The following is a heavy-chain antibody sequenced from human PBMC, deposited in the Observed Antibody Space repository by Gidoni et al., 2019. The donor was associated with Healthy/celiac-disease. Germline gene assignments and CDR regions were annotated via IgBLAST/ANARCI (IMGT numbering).Heavy chain of an antibody. V-gene: IGHV3-21*01. CDR2: ISSSSSYI. CDR1: GFTFSSYS. D-gene: IGHD1-1*01. Sequence: EVQLVESGGGLVKPGGSLRLSCAASGFTFSSYSMNWVRQAPGKGLEWVSSISSSSSYIYYADSVKGRFTISRDNAKNSLYLQMNSLRAEDTAVYYCARWGPTGTQEDVWGQGTTVTVSS. J-gene: IGHJ6*02. CDR3: ARWGPTGTQEDV.